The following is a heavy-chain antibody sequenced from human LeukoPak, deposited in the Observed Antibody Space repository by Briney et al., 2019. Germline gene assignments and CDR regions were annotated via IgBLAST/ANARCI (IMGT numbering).Heavy chain of an antibody. V-gene: IGHV3-30-3*01. J-gene: IGHJ6*03. D-gene: IGHD1-26*01. CDR2: ISYDGSNK. CDR1: GFTFNSYA. Sequence: PGGSLRLSCAASGFTFNSYAMHWVRQAPGKGLEWVAVISYDGSNKYYADSVKGRFTISRDNSKNTLYLQMNSLRAEDTAVYYCAKDPWERTSAGYYYYMDVWGKGTTVTVSS. CDR3: AKDPWERTSAGYYYYMDV.